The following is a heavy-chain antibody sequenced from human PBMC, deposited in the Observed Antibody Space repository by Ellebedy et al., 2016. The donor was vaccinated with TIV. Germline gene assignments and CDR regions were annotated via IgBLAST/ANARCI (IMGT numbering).Heavy chain of an antibody. CDR2: ISPEDSNI. J-gene: IGHJ5*02. CDR1: GSTFSNYW. V-gene: IGHV5-51*01. Sequence: GESLKISCAASGSTFSNYWIGWVRQMPGKGLEWMGIISPEDSNIRYNPSLEGQVTISADTSIATAYLQWNSLKASDTAMYYCARHPLSDYGALEMELFDWFDPWGQGTLVTVSS. CDR3: ARHPLSDYGALEMELFDWFDP. D-gene: IGHD4-17*01.